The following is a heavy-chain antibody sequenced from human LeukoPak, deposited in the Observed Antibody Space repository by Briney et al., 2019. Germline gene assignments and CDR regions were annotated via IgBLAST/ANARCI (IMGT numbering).Heavy chain of an antibody. CDR2: INHSGST. D-gene: IGHD3-22*01. Sequence: SETLSLTCAVYGGSFSGYYWSWIRQPPGKGLEWIGEINHSGSTNYNPSLKSRVTISVDTPKNQFSLKLNSVTAADTALYYCARHGPPMSPIDYWGQGTLVSVSS. J-gene: IGHJ4*02. CDR3: ARHGPPMSPIDY. CDR1: GGSFSGYY. V-gene: IGHV4-34*01.